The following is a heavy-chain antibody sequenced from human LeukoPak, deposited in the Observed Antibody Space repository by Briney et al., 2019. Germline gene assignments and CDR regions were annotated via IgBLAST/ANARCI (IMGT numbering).Heavy chain of an antibody. V-gene: IGHV3-74*01. Sequence: GGSLRLSCAASGFTFSGYPMHWVRQAPRKGLVWVSHINSDGSWTSYADSVKGRFTISKDNAKNTVYLQMNNLRAEDTAVYYCVSFYETYWGRGTLVTVSS. CDR3: VSFYETY. J-gene: IGHJ4*02. CDR1: GFTFSGYP. D-gene: IGHD2-2*01. CDR2: INSDGSWT.